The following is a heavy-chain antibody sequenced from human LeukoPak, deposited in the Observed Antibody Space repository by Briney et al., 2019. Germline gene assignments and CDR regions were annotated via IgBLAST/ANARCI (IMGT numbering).Heavy chain of an antibody. J-gene: IGHJ4*02. CDR1: GYTFTSYD. CDR3: ARGEGSSIDY. V-gene: IGHV1-8*01. CDR2: MNPSSGNT. Sequence: GASVKVSCKASGYTFTSYDINWVRQAAGQGLEWMGWMNPSSGNTGYAQKFQGRVTMTRNTSISTAYMELSGLRSEDTAVYYCARGEGSSIDYWGQGTLVSVSS. D-gene: IGHD6-13*01.